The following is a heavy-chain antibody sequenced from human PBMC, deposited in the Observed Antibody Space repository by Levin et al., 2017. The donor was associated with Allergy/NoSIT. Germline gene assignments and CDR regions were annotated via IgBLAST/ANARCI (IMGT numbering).Heavy chain of an antibody. CDR2: IYPSNSDT. CDR3: VKSRRLALRFDAFDI. J-gene: IGHJ3*02. CDR1: GYTFSNYW. Sequence: GESLKISCKGSGYTFSNYWIGWVRQMPGKGLEWMGIIYPSNSDTRYSPSFQGQVSISADKSISTAYLQWSSLKASDTAMYYCVKSRRLALRFDAFDIWGQGTKVTVSS. D-gene: IGHD3-16*01. V-gene: IGHV5-51*01.